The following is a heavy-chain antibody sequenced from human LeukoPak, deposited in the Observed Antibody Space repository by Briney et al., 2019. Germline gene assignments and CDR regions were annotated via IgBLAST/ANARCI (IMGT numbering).Heavy chain of an antibody. CDR2: IYYSGTT. V-gene: IGHV4-39*07. J-gene: IGHJ4*02. D-gene: IGHD2-15*01. Sequence: SETLSLTCTVSGGPISSSSYYWGWIRQPPGKGLEWIGSIYYSGTTYYNPSLKSRVTISVDTSKNQFSLKLNSVTAADTAVYYCARYCSGGSCYSSAYWGQGTLVTVSS. CDR3: ARYCSGGSCYSSAY. CDR1: GGPISSSSYY.